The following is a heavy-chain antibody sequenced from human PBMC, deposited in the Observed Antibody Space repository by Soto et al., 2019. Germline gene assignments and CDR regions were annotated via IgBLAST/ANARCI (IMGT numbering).Heavy chain of an antibody. D-gene: IGHD3-10*02. CDR2: SINRGTYT. Sequence: QVQLVESGGGLVKPGGSLRLSCVASGFTFSDYYMSGVRQAPGKGLEWLSYSINRGTYTKYAGSVKGRLSISRDNAKNSLYLQINSLGGEDTAIYYCARSGDNYNVLDYWGQGTPVTVSS. V-gene: IGHV3-11*06. CDR1: GFTFSDYY. J-gene: IGHJ4*02. CDR3: ARSGDNYNVLDY.